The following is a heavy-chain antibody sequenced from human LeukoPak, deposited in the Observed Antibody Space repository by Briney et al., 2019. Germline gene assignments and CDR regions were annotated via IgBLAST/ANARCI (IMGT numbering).Heavy chain of an antibody. CDR2: IKQDGSEK. CDR1: GFTFSSYW. V-gene: IGHV3-7*01. J-gene: IGHJ3*01. D-gene: IGHD6-19*01. CDR3: ASLKNSGWGNAFHF. Sequence: GGSLRLSCAASGFTFSSYWMSWVRQAPGKGLEWVANIKQDGSEKYYVDSVKGRFTISRDNAKNSLYLQMNSLRAEDTAVYYCASLKNSGWGNAFHFWGQGTMVTVSS.